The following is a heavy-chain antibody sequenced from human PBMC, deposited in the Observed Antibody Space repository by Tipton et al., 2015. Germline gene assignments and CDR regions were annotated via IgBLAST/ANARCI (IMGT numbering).Heavy chain of an antibody. CDR3: ARESTHNYDSSGYYYESGGFDI. V-gene: IGHV1-69*13. J-gene: IGHJ3*02. Sequence: QSGAEVKKPGASVKVSCKASGYTFTGYYMHWVRQAPGQGLEWMGGIIPMFGTANYAQMFQGRVTITADEFTNTVYMELSSLRSEDTAVYYCARESTHNYDSSGYYYESGGFDIWGQGTMVTVSS. CDR1: GYTFTGYY. CDR2: IIPMFGTA. D-gene: IGHD3-22*01.